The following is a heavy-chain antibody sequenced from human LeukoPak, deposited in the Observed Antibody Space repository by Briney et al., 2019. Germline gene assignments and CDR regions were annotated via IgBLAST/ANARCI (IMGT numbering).Heavy chain of an antibody. V-gene: IGHV3-23*01. CDR2: ISGSGGST. CDR3: AKDIAEDYDFWSGYGH. J-gene: IGHJ4*02. Sequence: GGSLRLSCAAPGFTFSSYAMSWVRQAPGKGLEWVSAISGSGGSTYYADSVKGRFTISRDNSKNTLYLQMNSLRAEDTAVYYCAKDIAEDYDFWSGYGHWGQGTLVTVSS. D-gene: IGHD3-3*01. CDR1: GFTFSSYA.